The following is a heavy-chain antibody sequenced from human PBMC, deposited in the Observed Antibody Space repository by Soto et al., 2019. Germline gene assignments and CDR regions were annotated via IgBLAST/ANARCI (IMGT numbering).Heavy chain of an antibody. CDR1: GFTFSNAW. Sequence: EVQLVESGGGLVKPGGSLRLSCAASGFTFSNAWMSWVRQAPGKGLEWVGRIKSKTDGGTTDYAAPVKGRFTISRDDSKNTLYLQMNSLKTEDTAVYYCTTDSRPHRYCSGGSCYSYYYYGMDVWGQGTTVTVSS. D-gene: IGHD2-15*01. V-gene: IGHV3-15*01. CDR2: IKSKTDGGTT. CDR3: TTDSRPHRYCSGGSCYSYYYYGMDV. J-gene: IGHJ6*02.